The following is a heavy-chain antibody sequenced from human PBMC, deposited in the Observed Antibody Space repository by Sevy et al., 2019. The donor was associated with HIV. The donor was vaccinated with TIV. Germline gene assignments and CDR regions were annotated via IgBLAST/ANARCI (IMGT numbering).Heavy chain of an antibody. CDR3: AKGDYGGNSGHFDS. CDR2: INENDEKT. Sequence: GGSLRLSFGATVFIFNKYAMNWVRQAPGMGLAWVSGINENDEKTYYTDTVKGRFTISRDNSRNTLYLQMDNLRAEDAAVYYCAKGDYGGNSGHFDSWGQGTLVTVSS. V-gene: IGHV3-23*01. CDR1: VFIFNKYA. D-gene: IGHD4-17*01. J-gene: IGHJ4*02.